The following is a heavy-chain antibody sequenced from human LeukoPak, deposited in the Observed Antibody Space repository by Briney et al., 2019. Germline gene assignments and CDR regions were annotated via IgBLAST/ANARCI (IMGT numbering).Heavy chain of an antibody. CDR1: GGSFSVYY. J-gene: IGHJ6*02. Sequence: PSETLSLTCALYGGSFSVYYWSWIRHPPGKGLEWVGEINHSGSTNYNPSLKSRVTISVDTSKNQFSLKLSSVTAADTAVYYCARFELELSYYYYGMDVWGQGTTVTVSS. D-gene: IGHD1-7*01. V-gene: IGHV4-34*01. CDR2: INHSGST. CDR3: ARFELELSYYYYGMDV.